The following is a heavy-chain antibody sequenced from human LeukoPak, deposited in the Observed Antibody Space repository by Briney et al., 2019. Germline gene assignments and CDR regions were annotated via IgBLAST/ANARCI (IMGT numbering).Heavy chain of an antibody. Sequence: GGSLRPSCAASGFTVTSNYMSWVRQAPGKGLEWVSVIYSGGSTYYADSVKGRFTISRDNSKNTLYLQMNSLRAEDTAVYYCARDVGGSSSGFVDYWGQGTLVTVSS. V-gene: IGHV3-66*02. CDR3: ARDVGGSSSGFVDY. CDR2: IYSGGST. J-gene: IGHJ4*02. CDR1: GFTVTSNY. D-gene: IGHD6-6*01.